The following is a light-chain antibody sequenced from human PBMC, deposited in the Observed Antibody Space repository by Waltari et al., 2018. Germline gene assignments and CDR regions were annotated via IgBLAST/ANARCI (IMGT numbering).Light chain of an antibody. Sequence: DIVMTPSPDSLAVSLGERATIHCTSSQSVLYNSNNKNYLAWYQQKPGQPPKLLIYWASTRESGVPDRFSGSGSGTDFTLTVSSLQAEDVAVYYCQQYYTTPFTFGPGTKVDI. V-gene: IGKV4-1*01. CDR3: QQYYTTPFT. CDR2: WAS. CDR1: QSVLYNSNNKNY. J-gene: IGKJ3*01.